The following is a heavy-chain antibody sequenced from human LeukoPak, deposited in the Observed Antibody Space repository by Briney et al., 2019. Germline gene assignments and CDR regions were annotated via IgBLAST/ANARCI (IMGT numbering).Heavy chain of an antibody. V-gene: IGHV3-7*01. Sequence: QTGGSLRLSCAASGFSLSSQWMSWVRQAPGKGPEWVANIKEDGSQKSSVDSVKGRFTISRDNAKNSLYLQMNSLRAEDTAVYYCARAFSWGQGTLVTVSS. CDR3: ARAFS. D-gene: IGHD3-16*01. J-gene: IGHJ5*02. CDR2: IKEDGSQK. CDR1: GFSLSSQW.